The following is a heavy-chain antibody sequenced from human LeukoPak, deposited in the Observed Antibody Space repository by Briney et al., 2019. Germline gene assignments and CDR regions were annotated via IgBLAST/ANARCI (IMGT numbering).Heavy chain of an antibody. CDR1: GFTFSSCA. CDR2: ISGSGGST. Sequence: PGVSLRLSCAASGFTFSSCAMSWVRQAPGKGLEWVSAISGSGGSTYYADSVKGQFAISRDNSKNTLYLQMSSLRAEDTAVYYCAKERVPDNYYYYYMDVWGKGTTVTVS. V-gene: IGHV3-23*01. D-gene: IGHD3-10*02. J-gene: IGHJ6*03. CDR3: AKERVPDNYYYYYMDV.